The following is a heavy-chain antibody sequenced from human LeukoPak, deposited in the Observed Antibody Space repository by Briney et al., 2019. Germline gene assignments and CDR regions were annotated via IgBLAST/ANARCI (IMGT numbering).Heavy chain of an antibody. CDR3: ARVRANYYDSSGDGMDV. CDR2: IGTAGDT. Sequence: GGSLRLSCAASGFTFGSYDMHWVRQATGKGLEWVSAIGTAGDTYYPGSVKGRFTISRENAKNSLYLQMNSLRAGDTAVYYCARVRANYYDSSGDGMDVWGQGTTVTVSS. CDR1: GFTFGSYD. V-gene: IGHV3-13*01. J-gene: IGHJ6*02. D-gene: IGHD3-22*01.